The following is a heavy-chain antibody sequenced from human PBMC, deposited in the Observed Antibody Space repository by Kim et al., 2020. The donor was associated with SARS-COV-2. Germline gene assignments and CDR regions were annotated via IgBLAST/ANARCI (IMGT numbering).Heavy chain of an antibody. CDR2: INHSGST. CDR1: GGSFSRYY. Sequence: SETLSLTCAVYGGSFSRYYWSWIRQPPGKGLEWIGEINHSGSTNYNPSLKSRVTISVDTSKNQFSLKLSSVTAADTAVYYCARRLRGVGATTIDYWGQGTLVTVSS. V-gene: IGHV4-34*01. D-gene: IGHD1-26*01. CDR3: ARRLRGVGATTIDY. J-gene: IGHJ4*02.